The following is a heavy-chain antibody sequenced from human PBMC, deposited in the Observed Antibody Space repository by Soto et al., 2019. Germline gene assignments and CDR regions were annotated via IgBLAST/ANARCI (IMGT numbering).Heavy chain of an antibody. CDR1: GFSLSTSGVG. D-gene: IGHD6-13*01. CDR3: THHGYYSYGMDV. CDR2: IFWDDDK. Sequence: QITLKESGPTLVKPTQTLTLTCTFSGFSLSTSGVGVGWIRQPPGKALEWLALIFWDDDKRYSPSLKSRLSIXKAXSKNQVVLTMTNMDPVDAATYYCTHHGYYSYGMDVWGQGTTVTVSS. V-gene: IGHV2-5*02. J-gene: IGHJ6*02.